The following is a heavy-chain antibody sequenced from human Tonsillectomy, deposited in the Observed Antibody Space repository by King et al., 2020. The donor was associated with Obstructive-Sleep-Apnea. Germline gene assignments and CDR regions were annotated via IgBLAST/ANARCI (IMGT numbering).Heavy chain of an antibody. D-gene: IGHD4-11*01. CDR1: GFTFSSYA. V-gene: IGHV3-23*04. CDR3: AKEYSNYPYYYYCMDV. Sequence: EVQLVESGGGLVQPGGSLRLSCAASGFTFSSYAMIWVRQAPGKGLEWVSAISGSGGGTYYADSVKGRFALSRDNSKNTLYLQMDSLRAEDTAVYYCAKEYSNYPYYYYCMDVWGRGTTVTVSS. CDR2: ISGSGGGT. J-gene: IGHJ6*02.